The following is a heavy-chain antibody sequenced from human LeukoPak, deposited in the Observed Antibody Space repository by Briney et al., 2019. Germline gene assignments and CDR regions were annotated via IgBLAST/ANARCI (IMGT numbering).Heavy chain of an antibody. CDR3: ARKRRRGYYLNSAFDM. CDR2: ISHRGTS. J-gene: IGHJ3*02. D-gene: IGHD3-3*01. CDR1: DESFSTYY. Sequence: SETLSLTCDVNDESFSTYYWGWIRQSPGKGREWIAEISHRGTSTYNPSLQSRVTVSVGASKNHFSLRVKSVIAADTAIYYCARKRRRGYYLNSAFDMWGQGTMVTVSS. V-gene: IGHV4-34*01.